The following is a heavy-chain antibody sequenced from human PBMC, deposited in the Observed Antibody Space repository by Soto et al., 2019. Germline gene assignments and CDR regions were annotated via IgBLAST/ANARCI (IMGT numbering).Heavy chain of an antibody. D-gene: IGHD6-6*01. CDR3: ARQGYSSSSNIEH. CDR2: IYDSGTT. CDR1: GGSISGGRYF. Sequence: QVHLQESGPGLVKPSQTLSLTCTVSGGSISGGRYFWIWVRQHPGKGLEWLGYIYDSGTTYYNPSLKSRVTVTVDTSKNQFSLKLTSVTAADTGVYYCARQGYSSSSNIEHWGQGTLVTVSS. J-gene: IGHJ4*02. V-gene: IGHV4-31*03.